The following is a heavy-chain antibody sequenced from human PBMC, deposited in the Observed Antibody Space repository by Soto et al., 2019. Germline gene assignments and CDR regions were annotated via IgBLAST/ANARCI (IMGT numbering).Heavy chain of an antibody. J-gene: IGHJ4*02. Sequence: QITLKESGPTLVKPTQTLTLTCAFSGFSLNTRGVGVGWIRQPPGKALEWLALIYWDNDKRYSPSLKSRLTITKHTPKTHVVLMITDMDPVDPATYYCAHNNYYGSGSVYWGQGTLVTVSS. D-gene: IGHD3-10*01. CDR2: IYWDNDK. CDR1: GFSLNTRGVG. CDR3: AHNNYYGSGSVY. V-gene: IGHV2-5*02.